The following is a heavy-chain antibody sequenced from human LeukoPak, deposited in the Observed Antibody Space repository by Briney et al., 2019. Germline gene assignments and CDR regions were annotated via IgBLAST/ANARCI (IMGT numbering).Heavy chain of an antibody. CDR2: IKQDGSEK. CDR3: AREWVDPHNYFDY. V-gene: IGHV3-7*01. D-gene: IGHD1-26*01. Sequence: GGSLRLSCAASGFIFSNYWMSWVRQAPGKGLEWVANIKQDGSEKYYVDSVKGRFTISRDNAKNSLYLQMNSLRAEDTAVYYCAREWVDPHNYFDYWGQGTLVTVSS. CDR1: GFIFSNYW. J-gene: IGHJ4*02.